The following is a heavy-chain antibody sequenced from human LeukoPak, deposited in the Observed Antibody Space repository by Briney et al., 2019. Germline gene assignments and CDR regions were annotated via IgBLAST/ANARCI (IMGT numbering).Heavy chain of an antibody. CDR3: ARVFDSGSQAYFYYMDV. J-gene: IGHJ6*03. D-gene: IGHD3-10*01. CDR2: IYTTGTT. V-gene: IGHV4-4*07. Sequence: NSSETLSLTCTVSDTSINTYYWSWIRQPAGKGLEWIGHIYTTGTTNYNPSLKSRVTMSIDTSKNQFSLKVSSVTAADTAVYYCARVFDSGSQAYFYYMDVWGKGTTVTISS. CDR1: DTSINTYY.